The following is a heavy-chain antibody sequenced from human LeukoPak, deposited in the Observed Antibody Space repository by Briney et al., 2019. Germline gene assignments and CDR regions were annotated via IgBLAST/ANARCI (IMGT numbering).Heavy chain of an antibody. J-gene: IGHJ3*02. V-gene: IGHV4-34*01. CDR3: ARVFPPPYCSGGSCYGGEDAFDI. CDR2: INHSGST. Sequence: SETLSLTCAVYVGSFRGYHWSWIRQPPGKGLEGIGEINHSGSTNYNPSLKSRVTISVDTSKNQFSLKLSSVTAADTDVYYCARVFPPPYCSGGSCYGGEDAFDIWGQGTMVTVSS. D-gene: IGHD2-15*01. CDR1: VGSFRGYH.